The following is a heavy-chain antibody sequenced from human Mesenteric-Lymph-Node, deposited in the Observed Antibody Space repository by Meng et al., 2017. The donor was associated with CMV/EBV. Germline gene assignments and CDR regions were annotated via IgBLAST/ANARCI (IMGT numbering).Heavy chain of an antibody. V-gene: IGHV7-4-1*02. Sequence: SCKSSGYTFSEYLMSWVRQAPGQGLEWMGWINTNAGNPTYAQGFTGRFVFSLDTSVSTAYLQISSLRPEDTAIYYCARWSQNWFDPWGQGTLVTVSS. J-gene: IGHJ5*02. CDR2: INTNAGNP. CDR3: ARWSQNWFDP. CDR1: GYTFSEYL.